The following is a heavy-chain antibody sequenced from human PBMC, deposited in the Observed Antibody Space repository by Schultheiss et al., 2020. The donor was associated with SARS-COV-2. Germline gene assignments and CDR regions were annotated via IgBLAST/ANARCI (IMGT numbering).Heavy chain of an antibody. J-gene: IGHJ4*02. D-gene: IGHD3-3*01. Sequence: SETLSLTCTVSGGSISSYYWSWIRQPPGKGLEWIGSIYYSGSTYYNPSLKSRVTISVDTSKNQFSLKLSSVTAADTAVYYCASDYDFWSGYSHYFDYWGQGTLVTVSS. V-gene: IGHV4-39*01. CDR3: ASDYDFWSGYSHYFDY. CDR1: GGSISSYY. CDR2: IYYSGST.